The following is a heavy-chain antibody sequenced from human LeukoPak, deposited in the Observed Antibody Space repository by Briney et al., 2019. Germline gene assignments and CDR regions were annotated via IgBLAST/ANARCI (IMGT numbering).Heavy chain of an antibody. CDR3: AKDGAGRVRGVAYYFDY. Sequence: GGSLRLSCAASGFTFSSYAMSWVRQAPGKGLEWVSDISGSGGSTYYADSVKGRFTISRDNSKNTLYLQMNSLRAEDTAVYYCAKDGAGRVRGVAYYFDYWGQGTLVTVSS. D-gene: IGHD3-10*01. J-gene: IGHJ4*02. V-gene: IGHV3-23*01. CDR2: ISGSGGST. CDR1: GFTFSSYA.